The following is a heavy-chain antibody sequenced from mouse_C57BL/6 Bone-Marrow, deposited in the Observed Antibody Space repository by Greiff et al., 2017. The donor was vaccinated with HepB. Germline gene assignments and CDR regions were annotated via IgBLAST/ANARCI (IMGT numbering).Heavy chain of an antibody. CDR2: IYPSDSET. CDR3: ARWITTVVDWYFDV. J-gene: IGHJ1*03. V-gene: IGHV1-61*01. CDR1: GYTFTSYW. D-gene: IGHD1-1*01. Sequence: VQLQQPGAELVRPGSSVKLSCKASGYTFTSYWMDWVKQRPGQGLEWIGNIYPSDSETHYNQKLKDKATLTVDKSSSTAYMQLSSLTSEDSAVYYCARWITTVVDWYFDVWGTGTTVTVSS.